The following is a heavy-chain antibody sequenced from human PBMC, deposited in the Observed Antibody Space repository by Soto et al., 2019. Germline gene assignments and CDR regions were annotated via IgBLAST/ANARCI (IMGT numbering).Heavy chain of an antibody. D-gene: IGHD3-22*01. CDR1: GFTFSSYW. V-gene: IGHV3-7*05. Sequence: PGGSLRLSCAASGFTFSSYWMSWVRQAPGKGLEWVANIKQDGSEKYYVDSVKGRFTISRDNAKNSLYLQMNSLRAEDTAVYYCARDRGGYCYDSSDYTTGLRWGQANLVTVSS. CDR3: ARDRGGYCYDSSDYTTGLR. CDR2: IKQDGSEK. J-gene: IGHJ4*02.